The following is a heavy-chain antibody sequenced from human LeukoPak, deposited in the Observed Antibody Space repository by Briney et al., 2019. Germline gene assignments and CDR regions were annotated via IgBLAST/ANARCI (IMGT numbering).Heavy chain of an antibody. D-gene: IGHD1-26*01. CDR1: GFTFSSYG. V-gene: IGHV3-33*01. J-gene: IGHJ4*02. CDR3: ARGVGATSLSLVY. CDR2: IWYDGSNK. Sequence: GGSLRLSCAASGFTFSSYGMHWVRQAPGKGLEWVAVIWYDGSNKYYADSVKDRFTISRDNSKNTLYLQLNSLRAEDTAVYYCARGVGATSLSLVYWGQGTLVTVSS.